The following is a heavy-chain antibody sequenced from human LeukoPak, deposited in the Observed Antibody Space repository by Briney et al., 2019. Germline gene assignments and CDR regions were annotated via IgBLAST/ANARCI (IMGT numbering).Heavy chain of an antibody. CDR1: GFTFDDYA. J-gene: IGHJ6*02. CDR2: TSWNSGSI. CDR3: AKDIRNYYYYGMDV. V-gene: IGHV3-9*01. Sequence: SLRLSCAASGFTFDDYAMHWARQAPGKGLEWVSGTSWNSGSIGYADSVKGRFTISRDNAKNSLYLQMNSLRAEDTALYYCAKDIRNYYYYGMDVWGQGTTVTVSS.